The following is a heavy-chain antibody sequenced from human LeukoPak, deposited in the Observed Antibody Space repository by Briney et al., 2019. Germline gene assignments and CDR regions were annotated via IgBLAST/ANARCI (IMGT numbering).Heavy chain of an antibody. D-gene: IGHD3-10*01. CDR2: ISSSSYI. CDR1: GFTFGDYA. J-gene: IGHJ4*02. CDR3: ARGLWFGESLAYFDY. V-gene: IGHV3-69-1*01. Sequence: PGGSLRLSCTGSGFTFGDYAMSWVRQAPGTGLEWVSSISSSSYIYYADSVKGRFTISRDNAKNSLYLQMNRLRAEDTAVYYCARGLWFGESLAYFDYWGQGTLVTVSS.